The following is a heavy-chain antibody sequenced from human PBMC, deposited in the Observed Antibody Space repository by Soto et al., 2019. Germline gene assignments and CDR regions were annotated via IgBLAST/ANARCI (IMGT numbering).Heavy chain of an antibody. CDR1: GYTFTSYG. J-gene: IGHJ6*02. V-gene: IGHV1-18*01. CDR3: ASSGWYGDYYYYGMDV. D-gene: IGHD6-19*01. CDR2: ISAYNGNT. Sequence: ASVKVSCKASGYTFTSYGISWVRQAPGQGLEWMGWISAYNGNTNYAQKLQGRVTMATDTYTSTAYMELSRLRSDDTAVYYCASSGWYGDYYYYGMDVWGQGTTVTVSS.